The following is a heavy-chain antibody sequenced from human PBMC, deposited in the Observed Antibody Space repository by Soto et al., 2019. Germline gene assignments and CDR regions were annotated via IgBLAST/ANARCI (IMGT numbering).Heavy chain of an antibody. CDR3: ARSWELLHYFDY. CDR1: GYTFTSYG. J-gene: IGHJ4*02. Sequence: QVQLVQSGAEVKKPGASVKVSCKASGYTFTSYGFSWVRQAPGQGLEWMGWISAYNANTNYAENLQGRVTLTTDTTTSTAYMELRSLRSDDTAVSYCARSWELLHYFDYWGQGTLVTVSS. V-gene: IGHV1-18*04. CDR2: ISAYNANT. D-gene: IGHD1-26*01.